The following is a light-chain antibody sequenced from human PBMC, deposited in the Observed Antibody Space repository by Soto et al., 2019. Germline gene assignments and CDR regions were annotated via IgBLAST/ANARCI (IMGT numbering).Light chain of an antibody. Sequence: QPVLTQPPSASGTPGQGVTISCSGSSSTIGSNFVVWYQQLPGTAPKLLIYGNDRRPSGVPDRFSGSKSGTSASLAITGLQSEDEADYYCAAWDDTLNGWVFGGETKLTVL. V-gene: IGLV1-44*01. CDR1: SSTIGSNF. CDR2: GND. CDR3: AAWDDTLNGWV. J-gene: IGLJ3*02.